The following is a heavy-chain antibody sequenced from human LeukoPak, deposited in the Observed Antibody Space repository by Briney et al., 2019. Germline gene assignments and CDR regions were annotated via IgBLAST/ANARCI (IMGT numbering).Heavy chain of an antibody. V-gene: IGHV1-18*01. CDR3: ARGGYSSSWYHFDY. J-gene: IGHJ4*02. CDR1: GYTFTNYG. Sequence: ASVKVSCKASGYTFTNYGISWVRQAPGQGLEWMGWISAYNGNTNYAQKLQGRVTMTTDTSTSTAYTELRSLRSDDTAVYYCARGGYSSSWYHFDYWGQGTLVTVSS. D-gene: IGHD6-13*01. CDR2: ISAYNGNT.